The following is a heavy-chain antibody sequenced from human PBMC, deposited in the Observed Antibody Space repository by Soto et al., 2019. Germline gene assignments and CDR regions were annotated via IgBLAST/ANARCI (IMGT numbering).Heavy chain of an antibody. CDR3: AHRIGPTGTLDY. CDR2: IYWNDDK. Sequence: QITLKESGPTLVKPTQTLTLTCTVSGFSLSTSGVGVGWIRQPPGKALEWLALIYWNDDKRYSPSLKSRLTITKDTSKNQVVLTMTNMDPVDTATYYCAHRIGPTGTLDYWGQGTLVTVSS. D-gene: IGHD3-10*01. CDR1: GFSLSTSGVG. J-gene: IGHJ4*02. V-gene: IGHV2-5*01.